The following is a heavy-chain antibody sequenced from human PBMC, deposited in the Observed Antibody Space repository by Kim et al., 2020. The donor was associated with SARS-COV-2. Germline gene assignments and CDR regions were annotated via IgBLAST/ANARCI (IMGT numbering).Heavy chain of an antibody. V-gene: IGHV1-18*01. J-gene: IGHJ6*02. CDR1: GYTFTSYG. CDR3: ARAKRGGIAVTPRTNYYYGMDV. CDR2: ISAYNGNT. D-gene: IGHD6-19*01. Sequence: ASVKVSCKASGYTFTSYGISWVRQAPGQGLEWMGWISAYNGNTNYAQKLQGRVTMTTDTSTSTAYMELRSLRSDDTAVYYCARAKRGGIAVTPRTNYYYGMDVWGQGTTVTVSS.